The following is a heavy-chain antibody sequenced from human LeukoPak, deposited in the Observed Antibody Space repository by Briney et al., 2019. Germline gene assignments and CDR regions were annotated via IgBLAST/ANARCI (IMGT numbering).Heavy chain of an antibody. J-gene: IGHJ4*02. D-gene: IGHD4-23*01. V-gene: IGHV4-31*03. CDR3: ASLRWSDSGFFDY. CDR1: GGSISIGGYY. CDR2: IYYSSST. Sequence: SQTLSLTCTVSGGSISIGGYYWSWIRQHPGQGLDWIGYIYYSSSTYYNPSLNSRFTISVDTFKNQLYLKLSSVTDADAAVYYCASLRWSDSGFFDYWGQGTVVSVFS.